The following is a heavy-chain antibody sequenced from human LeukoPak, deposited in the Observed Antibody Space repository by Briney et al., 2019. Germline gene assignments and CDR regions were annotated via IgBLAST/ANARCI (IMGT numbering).Heavy chain of an antibody. Sequence: PGGSLRLSCAGSELIFNGINFRNYEMNWVRQAPGKGLEWVSYITNSGTKTFYADSVKGRFTVSRDNDKNLLYLQMNRLGAEDTALYYCSISGHGLLSPYFDSWGQGTLVTVSS. D-gene: IGHD6-19*01. CDR1: ELIFNGINFRNYE. CDR2: ITNSGTKT. J-gene: IGHJ4*02. CDR3: SISGHGLLSPYFDS. V-gene: IGHV3-48*03.